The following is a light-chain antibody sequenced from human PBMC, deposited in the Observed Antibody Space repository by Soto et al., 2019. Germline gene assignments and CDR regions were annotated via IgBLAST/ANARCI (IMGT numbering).Light chain of an antibody. CDR3: EQRYSTPQVT. CDR2: KAS. Sequence: DIQMTQSPSSLPASVGDRVTITCRASQSISTYLSWYRQKPGKAPNLLIYKASSLQGGVPSRFSGSGSGTEFTLTISSLQPEDFATYYCEQRYSTPQVTFGGGTKVEIK. V-gene: IGKV1-39*01. CDR1: QSISTY. J-gene: IGKJ4*01.